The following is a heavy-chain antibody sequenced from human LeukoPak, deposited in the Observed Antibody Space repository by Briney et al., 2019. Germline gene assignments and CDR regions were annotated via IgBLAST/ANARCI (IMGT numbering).Heavy chain of an antibody. D-gene: IGHD3-10*01. V-gene: IGHV1-2*02. CDR3: KTYGSGSYFDFDY. CDR2: INPNSGGT. J-gene: IGHJ4*02. CDR1: GYTFTGYY. Sequence: ASVKVSCKASGYTFTGYYMHWVRQAPGQGLEWMGWINPNSGGTNYAQKFQGRVTMTRDTSISTAYMELSRLRSDDTAVYYCKTYGSGSYFDFDYWGQGTLVTVSS.